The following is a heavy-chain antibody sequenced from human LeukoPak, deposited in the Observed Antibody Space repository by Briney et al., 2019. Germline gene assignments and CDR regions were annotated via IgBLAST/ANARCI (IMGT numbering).Heavy chain of an antibody. V-gene: IGHV1-18*01. CDR3: ARGRLGGTTWARNPTSTYYLDY. J-gene: IGHJ4*02. CDR1: GYTFVNYG. D-gene: IGHD3-16*01. Sequence: ASVKVSCKGSGYTFVNYGINWVRQSPGQGLEWMGWISIYSGNAKYAPKFQGRVTMTRDTSTNTAYMELGSLRSDDTAVYYCARGRLGGTTWARNPTSTYYLDYWGQGTLVTVSS. CDR2: ISIYSGNA.